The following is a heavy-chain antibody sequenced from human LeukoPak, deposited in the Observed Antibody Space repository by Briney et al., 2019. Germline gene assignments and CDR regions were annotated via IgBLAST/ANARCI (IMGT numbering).Heavy chain of an antibody. Sequence: PGGSLRLSCAASGFTFSSYSMNWVRQAPGKGLEWVSYISSSSTIYYADSVKGRFTISRDNAKNSLYLQMNSLRAEDTAVYYCARERGPYCSSTSCFLDAFDIWGQGTMVTVSS. V-gene: IGHV3-48*01. J-gene: IGHJ3*02. CDR2: ISSSSTI. D-gene: IGHD2-2*01. CDR1: GFTFSSYS. CDR3: ARERGPYCSSTSCFLDAFDI.